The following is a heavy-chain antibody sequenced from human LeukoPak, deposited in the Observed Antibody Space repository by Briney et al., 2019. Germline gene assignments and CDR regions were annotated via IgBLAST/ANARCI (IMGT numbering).Heavy chain of an antibody. D-gene: IGHD6-13*01. CDR2: ISSNSGSM. CDR1: GFIFDDYA. Sequence: GGSLRLSCAASGFIFDDYAMHWVRQVPGKGLEWVSGISSNSGSMVYADSVKGRFTISRDNAKNSLYLQMNSLRAEDMGLYYCAKDAYSASPRGYYMDVWGKGTTVTVSS. J-gene: IGHJ6*03. CDR3: AKDAYSASPRGYYMDV. V-gene: IGHV3-9*03.